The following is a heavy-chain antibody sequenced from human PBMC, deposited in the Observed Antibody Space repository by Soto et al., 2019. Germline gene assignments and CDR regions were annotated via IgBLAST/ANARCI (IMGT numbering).Heavy chain of an antibody. Sequence: QVQLVESGGGVVQPGRSLRLSCAASGFTFSSYAMHWVRQAPGKGLGWVAVISYDGSNKYYADSVKGRFTISRDNSKNTLYLQMNSLRAEDTAVYYCAREGDGYYGMDVWGQGTTVTVSS. J-gene: IGHJ6*02. V-gene: IGHV3-30-3*01. CDR3: AREGDGYYGMDV. CDR2: ISYDGSNK. D-gene: IGHD3-16*01. CDR1: GFTFSSYA.